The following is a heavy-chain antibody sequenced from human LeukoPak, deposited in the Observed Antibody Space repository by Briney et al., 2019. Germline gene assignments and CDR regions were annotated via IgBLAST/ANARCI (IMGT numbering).Heavy chain of an antibody. J-gene: IGHJ4*02. V-gene: IGHV4-30-2*01. CDR1: GGSISSGGYS. CDR2: IYDSGST. D-gene: IGHD1-1*01. CDR3: ARRNGPFDY. Sequence: SETLSLTCAVSGGSISSGGYSWSWIRQPPGKGLEWIGYIYDSGSTYYNSSLKSRVTISVDRSKNQFSLKLSSVTAADTAVYYCARRNGPFDYWGQGTLVTVSS.